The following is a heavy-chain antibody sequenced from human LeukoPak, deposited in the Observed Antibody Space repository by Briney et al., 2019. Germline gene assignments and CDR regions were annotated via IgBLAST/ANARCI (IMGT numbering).Heavy chain of an antibody. D-gene: IGHD6-19*01. Sequence: ASVKVSCKASGYTFTSYAINWVRQATGQGLEWMGWMSPNSGNTGYAQKFQGRVTMTRNTSISTAYMELSSLRSEDTAVYYCASSVAGDDAFDIWGQGTMVTVSS. CDR1: GYTFTSYA. V-gene: IGHV1-8*01. CDR3: ASSVAGDDAFDI. J-gene: IGHJ3*02. CDR2: MSPNSGNT.